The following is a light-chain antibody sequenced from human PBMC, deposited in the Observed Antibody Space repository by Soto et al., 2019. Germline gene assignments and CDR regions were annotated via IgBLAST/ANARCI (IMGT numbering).Light chain of an antibody. CDR1: QGISNY. J-gene: IGKJ4*01. CDR3: QKYNSAPLT. CDR2: AAS. Sequence: DIQMTQSPSSLSASVGDRVTITCRASQGISNYLAWYQQKPGKVPKLLIYAASTLQSGVPSRFSGSGSGTDFTITISSLQHEDVATYDCQKYNSAPLTFGGGNKVEIK. V-gene: IGKV1-27*01.